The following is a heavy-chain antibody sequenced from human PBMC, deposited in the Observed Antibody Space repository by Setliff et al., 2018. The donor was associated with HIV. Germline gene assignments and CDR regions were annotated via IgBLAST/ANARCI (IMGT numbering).Heavy chain of an antibody. D-gene: IGHD1-26*01. Sequence: SETLSLTCTVSGGSISSGSHYWNWVRQSAGKGLEWIGRIYSSGSTNYNPSLNSRVSISVDTSKNQFSLKLNSVTAADTAVYFCARDKGGTYDGMYYYYYMDVWGKGTTGTVS. CDR3: ARDKGGTYDGMYYYYYMDV. CDR2: IYSSGST. J-gene: IGHJ6*03. CDR1: GGSISSGSHY. V-gene: IGHV4-61*02.